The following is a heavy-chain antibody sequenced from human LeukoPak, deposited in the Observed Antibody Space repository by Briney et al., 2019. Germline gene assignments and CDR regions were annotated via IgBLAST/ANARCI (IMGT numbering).Heavy chain of an antibody. V-gene: IGHV3-7*03. D-gene: IGHD5-12*01. CDR2: IKQDGSEK. CDR1: GLTFSSYW. J-gene: IGHJ4*02. Sequence: GGSLRLSCAASGLTFSSYWMSWVRQAPGKGLEWVANIKQDGSEKYYVDSVKGRFTISRDNAKNSLYLQMNSLRAEDTAVYYCARGRVATSWGQGTLVTVSS. CDR3: ARGRVATS.